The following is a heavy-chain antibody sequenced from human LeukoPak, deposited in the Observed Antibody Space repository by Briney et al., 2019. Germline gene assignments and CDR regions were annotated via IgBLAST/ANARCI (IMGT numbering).Heavy chain of an antibody. J-gene: IGHJ6*02. Sequence: ASVEVSCKASGYTFTSYGISWVRQAPGQGLEWMGWISAYNGNTNYAQKLQGRVTMTTDTSTSTAYMELRGLRSDDTAVYYCARDWGGAYGSGSYRRSYYYYGMDVWGQGTTVTVSS. CDR1: GYTFTSYG. CDR3: ARDWGGAYGSGSYRRSYYYYGMDV. D-gene: IGHD3-10*01. CDR2: ISAYNGNT. V-gene: IGHV1-18*01.